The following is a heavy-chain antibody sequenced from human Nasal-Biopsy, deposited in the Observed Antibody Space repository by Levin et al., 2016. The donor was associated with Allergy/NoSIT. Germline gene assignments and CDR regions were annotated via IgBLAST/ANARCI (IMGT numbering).Heavy chain of an antibody. CDR1: GFSFNKFA. Sequence: GGSLRLSCAASGFSFNKFAMSWVRQVPGKGLEWVSTIGTTISSGPGTYYADSVKGRFTISRDNSKNTLFLHLNSLRADDTAVYYCAKELGTATSQGLYYYYYGMDVWGQGTTVTVS. J-gene: IGHJ6*02. CDR2: IGTTISSGPGT. D-gene: IGHD5-24*01. V-gene: IGHV3-23*01. CDR3: AKELGTATSQGLYYYYYGMDV.